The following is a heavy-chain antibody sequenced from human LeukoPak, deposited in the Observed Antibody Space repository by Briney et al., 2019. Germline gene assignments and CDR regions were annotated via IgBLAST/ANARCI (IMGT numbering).Heavy chain of an antibody. D-gene: IGHD4-17*01. V-gene: IGHV4-34*01. Sequence: SETLSLTCAVYGGSFSGYYWSWIRQPPGKGLEWIGEINHSGSTNYNPSLKSRVTISVDTSKNQFSLKLSSVTAADTAVYYCARAGRDYGDYLDYWGQGTLVTVSS. CDR3: ARAGRDYGDYLDY. CDR2: INHSGST. CDR1: GGSFSGYY. J-gene: IGHJ4*02.